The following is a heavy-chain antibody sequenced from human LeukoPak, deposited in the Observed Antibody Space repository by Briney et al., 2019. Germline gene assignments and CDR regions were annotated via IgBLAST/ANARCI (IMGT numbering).Heavy chain of an antibody. J-gene: IGHJ4*02. Sequence: GASVKVSCKASGYTFTSYGISWVRQAPGQRLEWMGWINAGNGNTKYSQKFQGRVTITRDTSASTAYMELSSLRSEDTAVYYCARVDSGWSSPPGYWGQGTLVTVSS. D-gene: IGHD6-19*01. V-gene: IGHV1-3*01. CDR1: GYTFTSYG. CDR3: ARVDSGWSSPPGY. CDR2: INAGNGNT.